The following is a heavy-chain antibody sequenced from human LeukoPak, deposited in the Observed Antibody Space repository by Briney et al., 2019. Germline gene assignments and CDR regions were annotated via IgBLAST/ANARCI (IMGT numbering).Heavy chain of an antibody. J-gene: IGHJ3*01. D-gene: IGHD1-26*01. V-gene: IGHV3-74*01. CDR2: INTDGSST. CDR3: ARVIGWDESFDL. CDR1: GFTLSNYW. Sequence: PGGSLRLSCAASGFTLSNYWIHWVRQAPGKGLVWVSRINTDGSSTNYADSVRGRFTVSRDNAKNTLYLQMNSLRVEDTAVYYCARVIGWDESFDLWGHGTLVTVSS.